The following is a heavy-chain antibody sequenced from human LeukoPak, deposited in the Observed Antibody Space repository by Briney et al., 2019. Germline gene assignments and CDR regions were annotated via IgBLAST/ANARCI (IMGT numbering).Heavy chain of an antibody. Sequence: SVKVSCKASGGTFSSYAISWVRQAPGQGLEWMGRIIPIFGIANYAQKFQGRATITADKSTSTAYMELSSLRSEDTAVYYCARDLAKDYYDSSGYPPDYWGQGTLVTVSS. CDR1: GGTFSSYA. CDR3: ARDLAKDYYDSSGYPPDY. J-gene: IGHJ4*02. V-gene: IGHV1-69*04. CDR2: IIPIFGIA. D-gene: IGHD3-22*01.